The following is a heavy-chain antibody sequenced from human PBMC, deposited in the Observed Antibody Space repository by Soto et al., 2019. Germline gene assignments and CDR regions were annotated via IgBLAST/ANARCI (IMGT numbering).Heavy chain of an antibody. CDR3: AREGSYSAYNFAHGILLWCFDV. J-gene: IGHJ3*01. D-gene: IGHD5-12*01. CDR2: IFSSGST. Sequence: SETLSLTCTVSGGSINTFYWSWVRQPAGKGLEWIGRIFSSGSTSFNPSLESRVAMSVDTSKNHFSLNLSSVTAADMAVYYCAREGSYSAYNFAHGILLWCFDVWG. CDR1: GGSINTFY. V-gene: IGHV4-4*07.